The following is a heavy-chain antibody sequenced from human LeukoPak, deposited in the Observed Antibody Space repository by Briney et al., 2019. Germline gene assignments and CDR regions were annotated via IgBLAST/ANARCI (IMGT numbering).Heavy chain of an antibody. CDR1: GFTFSSYE. D-gene: IGHD3-10*01. CDR3: VRDKRFGDVRIRAFDI. Sequence: GGSLRPSCAASGFTFSSYEMDWVRQAPGKGLEWVSYISHTGSTIYYAESMKGRFTISRDNAKNSLYLQMNSLRAEDTAVYYCVRDKRFGDVRIRAFDIWGQGTMVTVSS. V-gene: IGHV3-48*03. J-gene: IGHJ3*02. CDR2: ISHTGSTI.